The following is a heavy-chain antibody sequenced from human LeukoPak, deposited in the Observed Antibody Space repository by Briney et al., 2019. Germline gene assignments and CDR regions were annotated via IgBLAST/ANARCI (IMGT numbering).Heavy chain of an antibody. V-gene: IGHV3-7*01. CDR3: ATYTQHFGAPGGADY. Sequence: GGSLRLSCAVSGFTLSDYWMRWVRQAPGKGLEWVAAINKDGSEIQYVNSVKGRFTISRDNARNSVYLQMTSPGAEDTAVYYCATYTQHFGAPGGADYWGLGTLVTVSS. D-gene: IGHD2-8*02. CDR1: GFTLSDYW. J-gene: IGHJ4*02. CDR2: INKDGSEI.